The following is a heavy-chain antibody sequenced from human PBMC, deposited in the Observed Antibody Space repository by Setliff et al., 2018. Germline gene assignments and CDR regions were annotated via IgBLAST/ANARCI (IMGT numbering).Heavy chain of an antibody. CDR2: TIPMFGST. Sequence: SVKVSCKTSGYNFITTGISWVRQAPGQGLEWMGGTIPMFGSTKYAQKFQERVTIIKDESTSTAYMEVSSLRTEDTAVYYCAREGVDTRSSTDYRYYMDVWGKGTTVTVSS. J-gene: IGHJ6*03. V-gene: IGHV1-69*05. D-gene: IGHD5-18*01. CDR3: AREGVDTRSSTDYRYYMDV. CDR1: GYNFITTG.